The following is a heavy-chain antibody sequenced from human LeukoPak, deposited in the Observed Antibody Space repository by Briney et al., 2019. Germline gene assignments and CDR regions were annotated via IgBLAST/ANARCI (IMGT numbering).Heavy chain of an antibody. Sequence: GGSLRLSCAASGFTFNNYWMHWVRQAPGKGLVWVSRINGDGSSTNYADPVKGRFTISRDNAKNTLNLQMNSLRAEDAAVYYCTRGGYTLTTIDYWGQGTLVTVSS. V-gene: IGHV3-74*01. CDR3: TRGGYTLTTIDY. D-gene: IGHD3-16*02. J-gene: IGHJ4*02. CDR1: GFTFNNYW. CDR2: INGDGSST.